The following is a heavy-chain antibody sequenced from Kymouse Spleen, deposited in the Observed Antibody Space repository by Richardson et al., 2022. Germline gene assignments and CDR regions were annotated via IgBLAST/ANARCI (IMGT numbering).Heavy chain of an antibody. CDR1: GGSISSGGYY. J-gene: IGHJ6*02. V-gene: IGHV4-31*03. Sequence: QVQLQESGPGLVKPSQTLSLTCTVSGGSISSGGYYWSWIRQHPGKGLEWIGYIYYSGSTYYNPSLKSRVTISVDTSKNQFSLKLSSVTAADTAVYYCARGEVTHYYYYGMDVWGQGTTVTVSS. D-gene: IGHD2-21*02,IGHD4-17*01. CDR3: ARGEVTHYYYYGMDV. CDR2: IYYSGST.